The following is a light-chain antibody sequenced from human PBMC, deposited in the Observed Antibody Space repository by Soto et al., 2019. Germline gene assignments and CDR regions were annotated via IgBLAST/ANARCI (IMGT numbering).Light chain of an antibody. CDR2: GAS. V-gene: IGKV3-20*01. CDR1: QSVSNDF. J-gene: IGKJ1*01. Sequence: EIVLTQSPGILSLSPGERATLSCRASQSVSNDFLAWYQQKPGQAPRLLIYGASTRATDVPDRFSGSGSEADFTLSISRLEPEDFAVYYCQQYGSSPPRTFGQGTKVDIK. CDR3: QQYGSSPPRT.